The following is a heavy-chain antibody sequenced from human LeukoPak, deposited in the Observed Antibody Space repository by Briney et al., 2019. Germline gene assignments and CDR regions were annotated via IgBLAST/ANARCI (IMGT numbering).Heavy chain of an antibody. CDR1: GFTFSDYH. CDR2: IRSKASGGAI. J-gene: IGHJ4*02. CDR3: TREVDGMSAY. D-gene: IGHD1-14*01. V-gene: IGHV3-49*04. Sequence: GGSLRLSCAASGFTFSDYHMSWVRQAPGKGLEWLGFIRSKASGGAIEYDPSVDGRFTISRDDSKSIAYLQMTSLKTEDTATYFCTREVDGMSAYWGQGTLVTVSS.